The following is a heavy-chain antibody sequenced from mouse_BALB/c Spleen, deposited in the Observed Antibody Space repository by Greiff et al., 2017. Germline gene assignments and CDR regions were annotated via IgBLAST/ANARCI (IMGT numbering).Heavy chain of an antibody. Sequence: VQLQQSGPGLVAPSQSLSITCTVSGFSLTSYDISWIRQPPGKGLEWLGVIWTGGGTNYNSAFMSRLSISKDNSKSQVFLKMNSLQTDDTAIYYCVRDRQLGPFDYWGQGTTLTVSS. V-gene: IGHV2-9-2*01. CDR3: VRDRQLGPFDY. D-gene: IGHD3-2*01. CDR1: GFSLTSYD. J-gene: IGHJ2*01. CDR2: IWTGGGT.